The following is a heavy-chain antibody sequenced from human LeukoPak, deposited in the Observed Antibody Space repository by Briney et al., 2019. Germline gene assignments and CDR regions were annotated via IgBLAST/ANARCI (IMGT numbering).Heavy chain of an antibody. CDR2: ISAYNGNT. J-gene: IGHJ6*03. D-gene: IGHD1-1*01. V-gene: IGHV1-18*01. CDR3: AGRYNWNERDWYYYMDV. Sequence: ASGKLSCKASGYTFTSYGICWVRQAPGQGLEWMGWISAYNGNTNYAPKLQGRVTMITDTSTSTAHMVLRSLRFDDTAVYYCAGRYNWNERDWYYYMDVWGKGTTVTVSS. CDR1: GYTFTSYG.